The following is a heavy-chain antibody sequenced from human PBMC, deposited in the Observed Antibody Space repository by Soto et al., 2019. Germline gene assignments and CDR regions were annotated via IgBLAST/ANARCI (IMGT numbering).Heavy chain of an antibody. CDR1: GYSFTSYW. D-gene: IGHD6-19*01. V-gene: IGHV5-10-1*01. Sequence: GASLKISCKGSGYSFTSYWISWVRQMPGKGLEWMGRIDPSDSYTNYSPSFQGHVTISADKSISTAYLQWISLKASDTAMYYCARRIAVAGVYYYGMDVWGQGTTVTVSS. CDR3: ARRIAVAGVYYYGMDV. CDR2: IDPSDSYT. J-gene: IGHJ6*02.